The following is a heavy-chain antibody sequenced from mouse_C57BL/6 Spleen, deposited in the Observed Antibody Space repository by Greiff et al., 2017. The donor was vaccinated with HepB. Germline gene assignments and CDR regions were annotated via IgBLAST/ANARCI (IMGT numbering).Heavy chain of an antibody. D-gene: IGHD2-3*01. V-gene: IGHV3-6*01. Sequence: EVQLVESGPGLVKPSQSLSLTCSVTGYSITSGYYWNWIRQFPGNKLEWMGYISYDGSNNYNPSLKNRISITRDTSKNQFFLKLNSVTTEDTATYYCARGGYYDYWGQGTTLTVSS. CDR2: ISYDGSN. CDR1: GYSITSGYY. J-gene: IGHJ2*01. CDR3: ARGGYYDY.